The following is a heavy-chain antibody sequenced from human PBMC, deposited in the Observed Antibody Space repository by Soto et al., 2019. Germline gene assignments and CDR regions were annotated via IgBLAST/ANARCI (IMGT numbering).Heavy chain of an antibody. Sequence: QVLLVQSGAEVKKPGASVKVACKASGYSFSTYGVSWVRQAPGQGLEWMGWLNTGDGNTAYSQKLQGRITLTTDTTKTTAYMELRSLSSDDTPIYYCARGENYSSARDVFDHWGQGTLVTVSS. CDR2: LNTGDGNT. CDR1: GYSFSTYG. J-gene: IGHJ4*02. CDR3: ARGENYSSARDVFDH. D-gene: IGHD1-7*01. V-gene: IGHV1-18*04.